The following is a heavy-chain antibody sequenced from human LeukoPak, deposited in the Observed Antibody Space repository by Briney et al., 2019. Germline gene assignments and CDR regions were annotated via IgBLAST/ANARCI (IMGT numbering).Heavy chain of an antibody. CDR3: ARDRSHGPLDY. V-gene: IGHV4-30-4*08. CDR1: GGSISSGDYY. J-gene: IGHJ4*02. D-gene: IGHD5-24*01. CDR2: IYYSGST. Sequence: SETLSLTCTVSGGSISSGDYYWSWIRQPPGKGLEWIGYIYYSGSTYYNPSLKSRVTISVDTSKNQFSLQLSSVTAADTAVYYCARDRSHGPLDYWGQGTLVTVSS.